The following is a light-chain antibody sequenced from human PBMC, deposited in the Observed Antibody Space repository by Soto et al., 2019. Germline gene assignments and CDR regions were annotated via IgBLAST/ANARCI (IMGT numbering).Light chain of an antibody. V-gene: IGLV1-44*01. J-gene: IGLJ1*01. CDR3: AAWDDSLNAFYV. CDR2: DNH. Sequence: SALTQPPSVSGTPGQRVTISCSGSRSNIGSNTVNWYQDLPGTAPKLLVYDNHHRPSRVPDRFSGSKSGTSASLAISGLQSEDEAEYYCAAWDDSLNAFYVFGTGTKVTVL. CDR1: RSNIGSNT.